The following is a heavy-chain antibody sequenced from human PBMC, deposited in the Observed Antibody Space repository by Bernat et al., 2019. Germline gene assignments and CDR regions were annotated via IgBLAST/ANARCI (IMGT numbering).Heavy chain of an antibody. V-gene: IGHV3-15*01. Sequence: EVQLVESGGGLVKPGESLRPSCAASGLSVSNAWMCWVRQAPGKGLEWVSRIKSKSEGGTADYTAPVKGRFTISRDDSKNTLHLQMNSLNTEDTAVYHCAAGTSWGQGIRVTISS. CDR3: AAGTS. D-gene: IGHD1-14*01. CDR2: IKSKSEGGTA. J-gene: IGHJ4*02. CDR1: GLSVSNAW.